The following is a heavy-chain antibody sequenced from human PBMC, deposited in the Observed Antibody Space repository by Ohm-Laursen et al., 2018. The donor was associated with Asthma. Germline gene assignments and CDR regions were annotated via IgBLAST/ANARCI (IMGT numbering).Heavy chain of an antibody. Sequence: SLRLSCAASGFTFSSYAMSWVRQAPGKGLEWVAVISYDGSNKYYADSVKGRFTISRDISKNTLYLQMNSLRAEDTAVYYCARDSDTRQTIGYYYGMDVWGPGTTVTVSS. CDR1: GFTFSSYA. CDR3: ARDSDTRQTIGYYYGMDV. D-gene: IGHD5-18*01. CDR2: ISYDGSNK. J-gene: IGHJ6*02. V-gene: IGHV3-30-3*01.